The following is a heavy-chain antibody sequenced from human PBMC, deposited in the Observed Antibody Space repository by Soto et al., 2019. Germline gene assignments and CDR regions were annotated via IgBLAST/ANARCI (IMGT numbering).Heavy chain of an antibody. CDR3: AKVLGSGWPPDS. CDR1: GFTFSTYV. Sequence: GGSLRLSCAASGFTFSTYVMSWVRQAPGKGLEWVSAISGSGGGTYYADSVKGRFTISRDNSKNTLYLQLNSLRGEDTAVYYCAKVLGSGWPPDSWGQGTLVTVSS. J-gene: IGHJ4*02. D-gene: IGHD6-19*01. CDR2: ISGSGGGT. V-gene: IGHV3-23*01.